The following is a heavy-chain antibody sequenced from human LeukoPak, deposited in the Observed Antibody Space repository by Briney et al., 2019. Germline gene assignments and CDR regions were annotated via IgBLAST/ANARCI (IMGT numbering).Heavy chain of an antibody. CDR2: INSDGTST. CDR3: ATTYNYDSSGYAGY. J-gene: IGHJ4*02. D-gene: IGHD3-22*01. Sequence: GGSLRLSCAASGFTFGTYWMHWVRQAPGKGLVWVSRINSDGTSTSYADSVKGRFTISRDNAKNTLYLQMNSLGAEDTAVYYCATTYNYDSSGYAGYWGQGTLVTVSS. CDR1: GFTFGTYW. V-gene: IGHV3-74*01.